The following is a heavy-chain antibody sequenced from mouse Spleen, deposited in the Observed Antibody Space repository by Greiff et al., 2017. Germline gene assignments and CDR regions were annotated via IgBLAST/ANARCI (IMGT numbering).Heavy chain of an antibody. Sequence: VQLQQSGAELARPGASVKMSCKASGYTFTSYTMHWVKQRPGQGLEWIGYINPSSGYTKYNQKFKDKATLTADKSSSTAYMQLSSLTSEDSAVYYCAKENNWSWFAYWGQGTLVTVSA. J-gene: IGHJ3*01. D-gene: IGHD4-1*01. CDR1: GYTFTSYT. V-gene: IGHV1-4*01. CDR3: AKENNWSWFAY. CDR2: INPSSGYT.